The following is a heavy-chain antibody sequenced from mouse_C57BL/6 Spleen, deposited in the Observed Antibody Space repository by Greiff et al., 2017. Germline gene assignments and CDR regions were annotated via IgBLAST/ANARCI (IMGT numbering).Heavy chain of an antibody. CDR3: ARRYDYDGDYFDY. V-gene: IGHV1-80*01. D-gene: IGHD2-4*01. Sequence: QVQLQQSGAELVKPGASVKISCKASGYAFSSYWMNWVKQRPGKGLEWIVQIYPGDGETNYNGKCKGKTTLTADKSSSTAYMQLSSLTSEYSAVYCCARRYDYDGDYFDYWGQGTTLTVSS. J-gene: IGHJ2*01. CDR1: GYAFSSYW. CDR2: IYPGDGET.